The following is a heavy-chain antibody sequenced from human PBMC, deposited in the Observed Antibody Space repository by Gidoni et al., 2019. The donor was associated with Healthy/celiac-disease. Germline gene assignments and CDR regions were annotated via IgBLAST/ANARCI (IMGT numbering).Heavy chain of an antibody. V-gene: IGHV4-59*08. D-gene: IGHD2-21*01. J-gene: IGHJ3*02. Sequence: QVQLQESGPGLVKPSETLSLTCTVAGGSISSYYWSWIRQPPGKGLEWIGYIYYSGSTNYNPSLKSRVTISVDTSKNQFSLKLSSVTAADTAVYYCARQLLAADAFDIWGQGTMVTVSS. CDR2: IYYSGST. CDR3: ARQLLAADAFDI. CDR1: GGSISSYY.